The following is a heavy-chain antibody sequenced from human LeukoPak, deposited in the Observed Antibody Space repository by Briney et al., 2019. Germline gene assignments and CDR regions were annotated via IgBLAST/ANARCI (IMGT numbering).Heavy chain of an antibody. CDR2: IYTSGST. CDR3: VVTISNWLPDY. V-gene: IGHV4-4*07. Sequence: SGTLSLTCTVSGGSISHYYWNWIRQPAGKGLEWIGRIYTSGSTNYNPSLKSRVTMSVDTSKNQFSLKLTSVTAADTAVYYCVVTISNWLPDYWGQGTLVTVSS. D-gene: IGHD6-13*01. J-gene: IGHJ4*02. CDR1: GGSISHYY.